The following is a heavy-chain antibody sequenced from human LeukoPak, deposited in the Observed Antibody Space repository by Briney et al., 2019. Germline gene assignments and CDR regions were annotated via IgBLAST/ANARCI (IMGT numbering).Heavy chain of an antibody. CDR2: MNPSSGNT. CDR3: TTRIRSTSGTADY. J-gene: IGHJ4*02. V-gene: IGHV1-8*03. CDR1: GYTFTSYD. Sequence: GASVKVSCKASGYTFTSYDINWVRQATGQGLEWMGWMNPSSGNTGCAQKFQGRVTITRNTSISTAYMELSSLRSEDTAVYYCTTRIRSTSGTADYWGQGTLVTVSS. D-gene: IGHD2-2*01.